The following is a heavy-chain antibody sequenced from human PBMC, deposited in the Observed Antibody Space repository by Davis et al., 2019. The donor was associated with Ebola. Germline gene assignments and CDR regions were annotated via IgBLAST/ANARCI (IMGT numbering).Heavy chain of an antibody. D-gene: IGHD6-19*01. J-gene: IGHJ4*02. V-gene: IGHV3-7*01. CDR3: ARDLRIAVAPVGY. CDR1: GFTFSSYG. CDR2: IKQDGSEK. Sequence: GESLKISCAASGFTFSSYGMHWVRQAPGKGLEWVANIKQDGSEKYYVDSVKGRFTISRDNAKNSLYLQMNSLRAEDTAVYYCARDLRIAVAPVGYWGQGTLVTVSS.